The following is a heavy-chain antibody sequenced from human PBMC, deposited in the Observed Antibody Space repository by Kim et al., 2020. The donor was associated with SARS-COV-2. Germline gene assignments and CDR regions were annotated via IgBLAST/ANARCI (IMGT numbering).Heavy chain of an antibody. CDR2: ISSSSSTI. Sequence: GGSLRLSCAASGFTFSSYSMNWVRQAPGKGLEWVSYISSSSSTIYYADSVKGRFTISRDNAKNSLYLQMNSLRDEDTAVYYCARDLTPYQLLFSIPYYFDYWGQGTLVTVSS. D-gene: IGHD2-2*01. CDR1: GFTFSSYS. V-gene: IGHV3-48*02. CDR3: ARDLTPYQLLFSIPYYFDY. J-gene: IGHJ4*02.